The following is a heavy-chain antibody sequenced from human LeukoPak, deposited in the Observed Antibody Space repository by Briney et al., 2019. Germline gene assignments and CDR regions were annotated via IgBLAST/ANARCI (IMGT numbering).Heavy chain of an antibody. D-gene: IGHD4-23*01. CDR2: IIPILGIA. J-gene: IGHJ4*02. Sequence: SVKVSCKASGGTFSSYAISWVRQAPGQGLEWMGRIIPILGIANYAQKFQGRVTITADKSTSTAYMELSSLRSEDTAVYYCARESVGTLGLIDYWGQGTLVTVSS. V-gene: IGHV1-69*04. CDR3: ARESVGTLGLIDY. CDR1: GGTFSSYA.